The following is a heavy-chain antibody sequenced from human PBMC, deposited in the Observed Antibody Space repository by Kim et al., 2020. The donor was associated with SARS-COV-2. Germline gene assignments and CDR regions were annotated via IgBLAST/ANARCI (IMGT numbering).Heavy chain of an antibody. CDR3: ARGGVDY. D-gene: IGHD3-16*01. CDR2: ISSGGGST. J-gene: IGHJ4*02. V-gene: IGHV3-64*02. Sequence: GGSLRLSCAASGFTFTTFAMHWVRQAPGKGLEYVSGISSGGGSTYYADSVKGRFTISRDNSMNTLSLQMGSLRAEDTAVYYCARGGVDYWSQGTLVTVS. CDR1: GFTFTTFA.